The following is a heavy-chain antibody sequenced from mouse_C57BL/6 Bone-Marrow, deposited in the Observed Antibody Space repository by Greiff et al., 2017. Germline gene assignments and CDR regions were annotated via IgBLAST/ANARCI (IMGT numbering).Heavy chain of an antibody. V-gene: IGHV5-12*01. CDR2: ISNGGGST. J-gene: IGHJ3*01. Sequence: DVMLVESGGGLVQPGGSLKLSCAASGFTFSDYYMYWVRQTPEKRLEWVAYISNGGGSTYYPDTVKGRFTISRDNAKNTLYLQMSRLKSEDTAMYYCARQVPFAYWGQGTLVTVSA. CDR3: ARQVPFAY. CDR1: GFTFSDYY.